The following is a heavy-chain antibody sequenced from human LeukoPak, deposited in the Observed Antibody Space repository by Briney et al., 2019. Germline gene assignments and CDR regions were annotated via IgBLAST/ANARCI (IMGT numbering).Heavy chain of an antibody. D-gene: IGHD2-2*01. CDR1: GGSFSGYY. CDR3: ARGYCSSTSCSKRAYYFDY. V-gene: IGHV4-34*01. CDR2: INHSGST. J-gene: IGHJ4*02. Sequence: PSETLSLTCAVCGGSFSGYYWSWIRQPPGKGLEWIGEINHSGSTNYNPSLKSRVTISVDTSKNQFSLKLSSVTAADTAVYYCARGYCSSTSCSKRAYYFDYWGQGTLVTVSS.